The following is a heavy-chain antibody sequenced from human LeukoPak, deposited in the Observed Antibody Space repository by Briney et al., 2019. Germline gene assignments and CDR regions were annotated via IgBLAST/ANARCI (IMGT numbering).Heavy chain of an antibody. D-gene: IGHD1-7*01. CDR3: ARGNYSFDY. Sequence: PGGSLRLSCAASGFIFSDYEMYWVRQAPGKGLVWVSRILADGTTTMYADSVKGRFTISRDNAKNTLYLQMNSLRAEDTAAYYCARGNYSFDYWGQGTLVIVSS. J-gene: IGHJ4*02. CDR2: ILADGTTT. CDR1: GFIFSDYE. V-gene: IGHV3-74*03.